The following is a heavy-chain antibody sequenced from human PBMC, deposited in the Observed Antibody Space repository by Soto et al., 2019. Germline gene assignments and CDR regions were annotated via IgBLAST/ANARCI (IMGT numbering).Heavy chain of an antibody. CDR3: AKGPAQKSNDDVGPLDY. V-gene: IGHV3-33*06. Sequence: QLVQSGGGVVQPGRSLRLSCAASGFTFTTYTMQWVRQAPGKGLEWVSLIWNDGSKRYYADSVKGRFTISRDDSKNXXYLDMISLRVEDTAVSYCAKGPAQKSNDDVGPLDYWGQGTLVTVSA. CDR2: IWNDGSKR. CDR1: GFTFTTYT. J-gene: IGHJ4*02. D-gene: IGHD3-3*01.